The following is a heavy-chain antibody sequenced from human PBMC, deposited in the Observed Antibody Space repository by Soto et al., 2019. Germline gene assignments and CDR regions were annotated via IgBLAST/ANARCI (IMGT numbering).Heavy chain of an antibody. V-gene: IGHV2-5*02. J-gene: IGHJ4*02. CDR2: IYWDDSK. D-gene: IGHD3-9*01. CDR3: AHKGPEDWPLDY. Sequence: QITLKESGPTLVRPTQTLTLTCAFSGFSLSTSGVGVGWIRQPPGKALEWLAVIYWDDSKNYSPSLRNRLTITIDTSKNQVVLTMTNMDPRDTGTYYCAHKGPEDWPLDYWGQGTLVTVSS. CDR1: GFSLSTSGVG.